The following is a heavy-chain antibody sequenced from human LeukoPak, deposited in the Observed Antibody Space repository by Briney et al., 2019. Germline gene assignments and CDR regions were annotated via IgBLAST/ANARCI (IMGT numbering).Heavy chain of an antibody. Sequence: PGGSLRLSCAASGFTFSSYSMNWVRQAPGKGLEWVSSISSSSSYIYYADSVKGRFTISRDNAKNSLYLQMNSLRAEDTAVYYCARDLSSTRIFDYWGQGTLATVSS. J-gene: IGHJ4*02. CDR2: ISSSSSYI. CDR1: GFTFSSYS. V-gene: IGHV3-21*01. D-gene: IGHD2-2*01. CDR3: ARDLSSTRIFDY.